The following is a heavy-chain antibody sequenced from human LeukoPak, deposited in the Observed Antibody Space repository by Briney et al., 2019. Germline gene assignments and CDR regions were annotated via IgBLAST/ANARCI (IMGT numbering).Heavy chain of an antibody. Sequence: GGSLRLSCVASGFTFSSYWMSWVRQAPGKGLEWVANIKQDGSEKYYADSVKGRFTISRDNAKNSVYLQTNSLRAEDTALYYCARGIDYWGQGTLVTVSS. CDR2: IKQDGSEK. CDR3: ARGIDY. V-gene: IGHV3-7*01. J-gene: IGHJ4*02. CDR1: GFTFSSYW.